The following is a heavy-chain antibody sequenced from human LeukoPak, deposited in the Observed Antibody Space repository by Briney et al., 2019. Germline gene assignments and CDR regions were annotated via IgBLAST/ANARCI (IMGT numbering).Heavy chain of an antibody. V-gene: IGHV4-38-2*01. J-gene: IGHJ4*02. Sequence: SETLSLTCAVSGYSISSGYYWGWIRQPPGEGLEWIGSIYHSGSTYYNPSLKSRVTISVDTSKNQFSLKLSSVTAADTAVYYCARVSHGSGSYWFDYWGQGTLVTVSS. CDR3: ARVSHGSGSYWFDY. CDR1: GYSISSGYY. CDR2: IYHSGST. D-gene: IGHD3-10*01.